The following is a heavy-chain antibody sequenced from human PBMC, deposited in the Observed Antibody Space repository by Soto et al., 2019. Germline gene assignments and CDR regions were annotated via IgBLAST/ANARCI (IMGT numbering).Heavy chain of an antibody. Sequence: QVQLVQSGAEEKKPGASVKVSCKASGYTFTSYAMHWVRQAPGQRLEWMGWINAGNGNTKYSQKFQGRVTITRDTSARTAYMELSSRRSEDTAVYYCARGSGYYYWDDYWGQGALVSVSS. CDR1: GYTFTSYA. CDR2: INAGNGNT. J-gene: IGHJ4*02. V-gene: IGHV1-3*05. D-gene: IGHD3-22*01. CDR3: ARGSGYYYWDDY.